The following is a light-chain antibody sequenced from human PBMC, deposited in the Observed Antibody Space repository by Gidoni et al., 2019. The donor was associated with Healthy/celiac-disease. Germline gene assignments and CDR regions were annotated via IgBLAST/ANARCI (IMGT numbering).Light chain of an antibody. J-gene: IGLJ2*01. CDR1: KIGSKS. CDR3: QVWDSSSDHVV. Sequence: SYVLTPPPAAPVAPGQTARITCGGNKIGSKSVHWYEQKPGQAPVLVVYDDSDRPSGIPERFSGSNSGNTATLTISRVEAGDEADYYCQVWDSSSDHVVFGGGTKLTVL. V-gene: IGLV3-21*02. CDR2: DDS.